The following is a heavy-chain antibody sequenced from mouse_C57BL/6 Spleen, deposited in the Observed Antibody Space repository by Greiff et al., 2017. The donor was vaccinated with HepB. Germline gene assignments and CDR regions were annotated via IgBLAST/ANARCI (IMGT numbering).Heavy chain of an antibody. CDR3: ARCSTTVVSFDY. J-gene: IGHJ2*01. CDR2: IYPGDGDT. D-gene: IGHD1-1*01. V-gene: IGHV1-82*01. CDR1: GYAFSSSW. Sequence: QVQLQQSGPELVKPGASVKISCKASGYAFSSSWMNWVKQRPGKGLEWIGRIYPGDGDTNYNGKFKGKATLTADKSSSTAYMQLSSLTSEDSAVYVCARCSTTVVSFDYWGQGTTLTVSS.